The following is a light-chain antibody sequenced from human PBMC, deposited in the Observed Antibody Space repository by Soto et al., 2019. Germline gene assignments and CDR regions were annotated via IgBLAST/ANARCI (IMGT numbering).Light chain of an antibody. CDR1: SSNIGAGYD. CDR2: GNS. V-gene: IGLV1-40*01. J-gene: IGLJ3*02. Sequence: QSVLTQPPSVSGAPGQRVTISCTGSSSNIGAGYDVHWYQQLPGTAPKLLIYGNSNRPSGVPDRFSGSKSGTSASLAITGIQAEDEADYYCQYYDSSLSGWVFGGGTTLTVL. CDR3: QYYDSSLSGWV.